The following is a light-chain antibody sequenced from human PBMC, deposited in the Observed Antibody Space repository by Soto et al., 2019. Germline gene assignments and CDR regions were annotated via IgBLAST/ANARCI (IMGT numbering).Light chain of an antibody. J-gene: IGLJ2*01. CDR1: SGHSNYA. Sequence: QPVLTQSPSASASLGASVKLTCTLSSGHSNYAIAWHQQQPEKGPRSLMKLNSDGSHSKGDGIPDRFSGSSSGAERYLTISTLQSEDEADYYCQTWVTGIHIFGGGTKLTVL. V-gene: IGLV4-69*01. CDR2: LNSDGSH. CDR3: QTWVTGIHI.